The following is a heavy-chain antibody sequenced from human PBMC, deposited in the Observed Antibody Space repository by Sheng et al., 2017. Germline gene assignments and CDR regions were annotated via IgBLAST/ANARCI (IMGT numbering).Heavy chain of an antibody. CDR1: GFTVSSNY. J-gene: IGHJ5*02. Sequence: EVQLVESGGGLIQPGGSLRLSCAASGFTVSSNYMNWVRQAPGKGLEWVSVIYSGGTTYYADSVKGRFTISRDNSKNTLYLQMNSLRAEDTAVYYCARDLGSNWFDPWGQGTLVTVSS. CDR3: ARDLGSNWFDP. CDR2: IYSGGTT. V-gene: IGHV3-53*01.